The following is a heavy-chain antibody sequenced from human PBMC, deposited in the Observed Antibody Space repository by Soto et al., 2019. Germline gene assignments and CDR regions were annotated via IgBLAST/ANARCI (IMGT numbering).Heavy chain of an antibody. V-gene: IGHV1-2*04. Sequence: ASVKVSCKASGYTFTGYYMHWVRQAPGQGLEWMGWINPNSGGTNYAQKFQGWVTMTRDTSISTAYMELSRLRSDDTAVYYCARGGSTMIVVVYYYYYYGMDVWGQGTTVTVSS. J-gene: IGHJ6*02. CDR3: ARGGSTMIVVVYYYYYYGMDV. D-gene: IGHD3-22*01. CDR1: GYTFTGYY. CDR2: INPNSGGT.